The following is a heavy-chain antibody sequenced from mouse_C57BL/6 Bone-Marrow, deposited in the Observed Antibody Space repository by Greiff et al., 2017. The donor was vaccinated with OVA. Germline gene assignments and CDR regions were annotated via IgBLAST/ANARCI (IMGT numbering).Heavy chain of an antibody. D-gene: IGHD1-1*01. CDR3: ARSYYGSRGGFAY. CDR2: IYPGNSDT. Sequence: EVQLQQSGTVLARPGASVKMSCKTSGYTFTSYWMHWVKQRPGQGLEWIGAIYPGNSDTSYNQKFKGKGKLTAVTSASTAYMELSSLTNEDSAVYDCARSYYGSRGGFAYWGQGTLVTVSA. J-gene: IGHJ3*01. V-gene: IGHV1-5*01. CDR1: GYTFTSYW.